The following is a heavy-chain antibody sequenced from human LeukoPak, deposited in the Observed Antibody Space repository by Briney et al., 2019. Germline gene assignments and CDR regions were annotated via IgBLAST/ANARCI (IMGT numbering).Heavy chain of an antibody. CDR2: ISGSGATI. CDR1: GFTFSTYG. D-gene: IGHD1-1*01. CDR3: AKSPGTTGWFDP. J-gene: IGHJ5*02. Sequence: PGGSLRLSCAASGFTFSTYGMSWVRQAPGKGLEWVSGISGSGATIYYADSVKGRFTISRDNSKNTLYLQMNSLRAEDTAAYYCAKSPGTTGWFDPWGQGTLVTVSS. V-gene: IGHV3-23*01.